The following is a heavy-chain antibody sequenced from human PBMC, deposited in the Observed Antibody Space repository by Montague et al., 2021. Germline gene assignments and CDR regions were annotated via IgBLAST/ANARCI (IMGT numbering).Heavy chain of an antibody. CDR3: ARDVIVGDIVVVSGGMDV. D-gene: IGHD2-2*01. CDR1: GFPFSSYS. J-gene: IGHJ6*02. Sequence: SLSLSFSASGFPFSSYSMNWVRQAPGKGLEWVSSISSSSSYIYYADSVRGRFTISRDNAKNSLYLQMNSLRAEDTAVYYCARDVIVGDIVVVSGGMDVWGQGTTVTVSS. CDR2: ISSSSSYI. V-gene: IGHV3-21*01.